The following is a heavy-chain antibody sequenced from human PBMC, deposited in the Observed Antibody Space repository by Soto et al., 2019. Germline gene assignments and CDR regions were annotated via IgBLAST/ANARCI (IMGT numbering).Heavy chain of an antibody. CDR2: IWHDGGNK. CDR1: GFAFNNYG. J-gene: IGHJ4*02. D-gene: IGHD3-16*01. V-gene: IGHV3-33*08. Sequence: PGGSLRLSCTVSGFAFNNYGMHWVRQAPGKGLEWVAFIWHDGGNKFYAESVKGRFTISRDNSKNTLYLQMTSLSAEDTAMYYCARDGDVNTGFGKDYWGQGTLVTVSS. CDR3: ARDGDVNTGFGKDY.